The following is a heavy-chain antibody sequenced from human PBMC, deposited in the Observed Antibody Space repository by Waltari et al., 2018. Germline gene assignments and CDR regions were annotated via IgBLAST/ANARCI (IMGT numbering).Heavy chain of an antibody. Sequence: EVQLVESGGGLVQHGGSLSLSCAAPGLSFRRYEMNWLRQAPGRGLECVSSISRSGSTIYYTDSVKCRFTIARGNAKNSLYLQMNSLRAEDTAVYYCALEGGYLKAFDYWGQGTRVTVSS. D-gene: IGHD3-22*01. CDR2: ISRSGSTI. V-gene: IGHV3-48*03. CDR3: ALEGGYLKAFDY. J-gene: IGHJ4*02. CDR1: GLSFRRYE.